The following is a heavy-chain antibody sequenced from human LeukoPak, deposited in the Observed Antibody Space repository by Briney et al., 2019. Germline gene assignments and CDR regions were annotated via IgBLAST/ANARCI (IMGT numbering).Heavy chain of an antibody. CDR1: GFIVSRNY. V-gene: IGHV3-53*01. CDR2: IYTGGDT. Sequence: PGGSLRLSCGVSGFIVSRNYMSWVRQAPGKGLEWVSIIYTGGDTYYADSVKGRFTISRDNSNNTLYLQMNSLRAEDTGMCYCARDRRYSSSWYFWNWGQGTLVTVSS. D-gene: IGHD6-13*01. J-gene: IGHJ4*02. CDR3: ARDRRYSSSWYFWN.